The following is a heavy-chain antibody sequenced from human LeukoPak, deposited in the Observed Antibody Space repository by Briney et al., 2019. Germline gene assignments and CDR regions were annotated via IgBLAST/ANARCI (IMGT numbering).Heavy chain of an antibody. CDR3: ARDDGGNLNDAFDI. CDR1: GFTFSSYS. V-gene: IGHV3-21*01. D-gene: IGHD4-23*01. Sequence: GGSLRLSCAASGFTFSSYSMNWVRQAPGKGLEWVSSISTSSNYIYYADSVKGRFTISRDNAKNSLYLQMNSLRAEDTAVYYCARDDGGNLNDAFDIWGQGTMVTVSS. CDR2: ISTSSNYI. J-gene: IGHJ3*02.